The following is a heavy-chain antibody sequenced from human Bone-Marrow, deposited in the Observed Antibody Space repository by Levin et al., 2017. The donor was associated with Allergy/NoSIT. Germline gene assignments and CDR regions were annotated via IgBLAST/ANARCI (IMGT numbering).Heavy chain of an antibody. CDR2: IYSDGKT. CDR1: GFIVDSNY. D-gene: IGHD3-10*01. J-gene: IGHJ3*01. Sequence: PGGSLRLSCAASGFIVDSNYVSWVRQAPGKGLEWVSVIYSDGKTYYADSVKGRFTVSRVNSKNTVYLQMHSLRPDDTALYYCAGGERTRDLGGAFDLWGQGTMVTVSS. CDR3: AGGERTRDLGGAFDL. V-gene: IGHV3-53*01.